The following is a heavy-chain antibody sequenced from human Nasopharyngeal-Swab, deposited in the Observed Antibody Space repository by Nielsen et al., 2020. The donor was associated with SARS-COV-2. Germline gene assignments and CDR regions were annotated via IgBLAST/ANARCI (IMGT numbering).Heavy chain of an antibody. D-gene: IGHD6-19*01. CDR1: GFNLGYFA. Sequence: GESLKISCTASGFNLGYFAMSWFRQAPGKGLERVGFIRSKAYGGTTEYAASVKGRFTISRDDPKSIAYLEMNSLKTEDTAVYYCTRGNSGWYGVGHFWGQGTLVRVSS. CDR2: IRSKAYGGTT. V-gene: IGHV3-49*03. J-gene: IGHJ4*02. CDR3: TRGNSGWYGVGHF.